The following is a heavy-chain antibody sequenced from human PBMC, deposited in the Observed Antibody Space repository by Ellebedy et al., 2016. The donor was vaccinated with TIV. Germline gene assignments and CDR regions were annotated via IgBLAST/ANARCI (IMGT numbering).Heavy chain of an antibody. CDR1: GFTFSGYR. D-gene: IGHD3-16*01. Sequence: PGGSLRLSCAAPGFTFSGYRMSWVRQGTGKGLAWVARLNSDGSTSDYAESVKGRFTISRDNARNTLYLQMKVLRVEDTAVYYCIRDGGWEVAWGQGTLVTVSS. CDR3: IRDGGWEVA. V-gene: IGHV3-74*01. CDR2: LNSDGSTS. J-gene: IGHJ5*02.